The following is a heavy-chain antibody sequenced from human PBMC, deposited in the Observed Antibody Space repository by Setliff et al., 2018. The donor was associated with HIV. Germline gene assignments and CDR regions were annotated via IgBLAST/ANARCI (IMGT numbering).Heavy chain of an antibody. CDR3: ASQYCSAGSCFSDY. D-gene: IGHD2-15*01. CDR1: SGSISDSRYY. V-gene: IGHV4-39*01. J-gene: IGHJ4*02. CDR2: IYYSGSL. Sequence: SETLSLTCTVSSGSISDSRYYWGWIRQAPGKGLEWIGSIYYSGSLYYSPSLKSRLTVSVDTSKNQFSLTLSAVTATDTAVYYCASQYCSAGSCFSDYWGQGTMVTVSS.